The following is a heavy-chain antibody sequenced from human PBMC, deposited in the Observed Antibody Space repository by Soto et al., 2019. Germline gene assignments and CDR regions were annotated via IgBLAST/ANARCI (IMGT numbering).Heavy chain of an antibody. Sequence: EVQLLESGGGLVQPGGSLRLSCAASGFTFSSYAMRWVRQAPGKGLEWVSAISDSGGSTYYADSVRGRFTISRDNSKNTLYLQMNSLRAEDTAVYYCAKTNVEYSSSSGKRYFDYWGQGTLVTVSS. CDR1: GFTFSSYA. V-gene: IGHV3-23*01. CDR3: AKTNVEYSSSSGKRYFDY. J-gene: IGHJ4*02. D-gene: IGHD6-6*01. CDR2: ISDSGGST.